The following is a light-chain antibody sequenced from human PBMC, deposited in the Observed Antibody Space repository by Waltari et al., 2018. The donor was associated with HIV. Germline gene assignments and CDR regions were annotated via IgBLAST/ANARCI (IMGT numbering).Light chain of an antibody. Sequence: QSVLTQPPSVSAAPGQKVTVPCSGRSPTIGHNFLSWYQQLPGTAPRLLIYDNNKRPSGIPDRFAGSKSGTSATLGITGLQTGDEADYYCGTWDSSLSAYVFGTETKVTVL. CDR1: SPTIGHNF. CDR2: DNN. V-gene: IGLV1-51*01. J-gene: IGLJ1*01. CDR3: GTWDSSLSAYV.